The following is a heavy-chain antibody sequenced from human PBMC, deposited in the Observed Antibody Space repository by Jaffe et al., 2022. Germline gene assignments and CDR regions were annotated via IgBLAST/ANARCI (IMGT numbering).Heavy chain of an antibody. V-gene: IGHV4-59*01. Sequence: QVQLQESGPGLVKPSETLSLTCTVSGGSISSYYWSWIRQPPGKGLEWIGYIYYSGSTNYNPSLKSRVTISVDTSKNQFSLKLSSVTAADTAVYYCASSGPTFDYYYYYYMDVWGKGTTVTVSS. CDR3: ASSGPTFDYYYYYYMDV. CDR1: GGSISSYY. CDR2: IYYSGST. D-gene: IGHD5-12*01. J-gene: IGHJ6*03.